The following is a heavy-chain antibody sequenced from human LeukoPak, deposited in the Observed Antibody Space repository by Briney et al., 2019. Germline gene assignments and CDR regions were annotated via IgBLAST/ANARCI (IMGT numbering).Heavy chain of an antibody. CDR2: ISTSSRTI. Sequence: RGSLRLSCAVSGFNFSTYNMNWVRQAPGKGLEWVSYISTSSRTIYYADTLKGRFTISRDKAKKSLYLQMNSLRAEDTAVYYCARDGYDFWSDYPTSLDYWGQGTLVTVSS. D-gene: IGHD3-3*01. CDR3: ARDGYDFWSDYPTSLDY. J-gene: IGHJ4*02. V-gene: IGHV3-48*01. CDR1: GFNFSTYN.